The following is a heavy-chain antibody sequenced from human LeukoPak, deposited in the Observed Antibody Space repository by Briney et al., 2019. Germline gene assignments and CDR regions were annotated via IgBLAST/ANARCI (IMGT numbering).Heavy chain of an antibody. CDR3: ARGVAVAGHFDY. CDR1: GYTFTSYY. V-gene: IGHV1-46*01. Sequence: ASVKVSCKAPGYTFTSYYMHWVRQAPGQGLEWMGIINPSGGSTSYAQKFQGRVTVTRDTSTSTVYMELSSLRSEDTAVYYCARGVAVAGHFDYWGQGTLVTVSS. D-gene: IGHD6-19*01. J-gene: IGHJ4*02. CDR2: INPSGGST.